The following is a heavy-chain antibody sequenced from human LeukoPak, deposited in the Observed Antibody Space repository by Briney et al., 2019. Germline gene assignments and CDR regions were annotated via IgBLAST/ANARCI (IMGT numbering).Heavy chain of an antibody. V-gene: IGHV4-34*01. CDR1: GGSFSGYY. CDR3: ARESVVTWGGPNAFDI. J-gene: IGHJ3*02. CDR2: INHSGST. D-gene: IGHD4-23*01. Sequence: SETLSLTCAVYGGSFSGYYWSWIRQPPGKGLEWIGEINHSGSTNYNPSLKSRVTISLDTSKNQFSLKLNSVTAADTAVYYCARESVVTWGGPNAFDIWGQGTMVTVSS.